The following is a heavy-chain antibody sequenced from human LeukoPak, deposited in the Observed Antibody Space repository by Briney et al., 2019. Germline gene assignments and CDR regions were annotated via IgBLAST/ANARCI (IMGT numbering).Heavy chain of an antibody. V-gene: IGHV4-59*01. D-gene: IGHD3-10*01. CDR3: ARVVTVRGNWFDP. Sequence: PSETLSLTCTVSGGSISSYYWSWIRQPPGKGLEWIGYIYYSGSTNYNPSPKSRVTISVDTSKNQFSLKLSSVTAADTAVYYCARVVTVRGNWFDPWGQGTLVTVSS. CDR1: GGSISSYY. CDR2: IYYSGST. J-gene: IGHJ5*02.